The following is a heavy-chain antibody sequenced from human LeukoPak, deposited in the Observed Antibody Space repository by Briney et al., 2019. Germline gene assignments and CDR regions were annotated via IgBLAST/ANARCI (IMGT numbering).Heavy chain of an antibody. Sequence: SETLSLTCAVCVGSFSGYYWSWIRQPPGKGLEWIGEINHSGSTNYNPSLKSRVTLSVDTSKNQFSLKLSSVTAADTAVYYCARGRILRFLEWLPDAFDIWGQGTMVTVSS. CDR1: VGSFSGYY. J-gene: IGHJ3*02. CDR2: INHSGST. D-gene: IGHD3-3*01. V-gene: IGHV4-34*01. CDR3: ARGRILRFLEWLPDAFDI.